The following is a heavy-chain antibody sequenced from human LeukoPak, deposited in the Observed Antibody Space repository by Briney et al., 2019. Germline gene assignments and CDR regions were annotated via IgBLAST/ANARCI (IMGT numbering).Heavy chain of an antibody. D-gene: IGHD2-15*01. CDR2: ISGSGGST. V-gene: IGHV3-23*01. CDR1: GFTFSSYG. CDR3: ARDGGYCSGGSCYGYYYYYMDV. Sequence: GGSLRLSCAASGFTFSSYGMSWVRQAPGKGLEWVSAISGSGGSTYYADSVKGRFTISRDNAKNSLYLQMNSLRAEDTAVYYCARDGGYCSGGSCYGYYYYYMDVWGKGTTVTISS. J-gene: IGHJ6*03.